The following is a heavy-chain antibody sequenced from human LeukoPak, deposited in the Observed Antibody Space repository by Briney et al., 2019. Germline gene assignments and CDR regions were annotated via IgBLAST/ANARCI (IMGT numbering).Heavy chain of an antibody. J-gene: IGHJ6*02. D-gene: IGHD4/OR15-4a*01. CDR3: AILKMTISYYYGMDV. CDR2: IIPIFGTA. V-gene: IGHV1-69*05. Sequence: SVKVSCKASGGTFSSYVISWVRQAPGQGLEWMGGIIPIFGTANYAQKFQGRVTITTDESTSTAYMELRSLRSDDTAVYYCAILKMTISYYYGMDVWGQGTTVTVSS. CDR1: GGTFSSYV.